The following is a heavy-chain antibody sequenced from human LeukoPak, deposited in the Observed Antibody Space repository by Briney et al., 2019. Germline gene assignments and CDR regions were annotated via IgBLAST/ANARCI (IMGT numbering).Heavy chain of an antibody. J-gene: IGHJ3*02. CDR3: AREEIQFDAFDI. V-gene: IGHV4-59*01. D-gene: IGHD5-18*01. CDR2: INYSGST. Sequence: GSLRLSCAASGFTFSNAWMSWIRQPPGKGLEWIGYINYSGSTNYNPSLKSRVTISVDTSKNQFSLKLSSVTAADTAVYYCAREEIQFDAFDIWGQGTMVTVSS. CDR1: GFTFSNAW.